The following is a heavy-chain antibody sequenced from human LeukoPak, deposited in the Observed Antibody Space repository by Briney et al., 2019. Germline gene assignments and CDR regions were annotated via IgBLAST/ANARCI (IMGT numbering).Heavy chain of an antibody. D-gene: IGHD3-10*01. J-gene: IGHJ4*02. V-gene: IGHV1-46*01. Sequence: ASVKVSCKASGYTFTGYYMHWVRQAPGQGLEWMGIINPSGGSTSYAQKFQGRVTMTRDMSTSTVYMELSSLRSEDTAVYYCARDRRGEVDQYYFDYWGQGTLVTVSS. CDR1: GYTFTGYY. CDR3: ARDRRGEVDQYYFDY. CDR2: INPSGGST.